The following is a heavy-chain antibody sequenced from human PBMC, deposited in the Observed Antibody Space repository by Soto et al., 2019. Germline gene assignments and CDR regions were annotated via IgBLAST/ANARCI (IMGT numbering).Heavy chain of an antibody. CDR1: GGSINSGNDY. D-gene: IGHD3-22*01. J-gene: IGHJ4*02. Sequence: QVQLQESGPGLVKPSQTLSLTCTVSGGSINSGNDYWSWIRQHPGKGLEWLGFIYNSGSTDYNPSLRSRVVVSVDTSKNQFSLKLDSVTAADTAVYYCARLQHDDSGYYPYYFDNWGQGTLVTVSS. CDR3: ARLQHDDSGYYPYYFDN. V-gene: IGHV4-31*03. CDR2: IYNSGST.